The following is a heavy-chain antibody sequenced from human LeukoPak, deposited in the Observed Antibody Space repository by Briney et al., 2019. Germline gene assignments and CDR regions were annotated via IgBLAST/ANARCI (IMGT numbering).Heavy chain of an antibody. D-gene: IGHD3-16*02. Sequence: ASVKVSCKASGYTFINNWMHWVRQAPGQGLEWIGLINPTGTGTLYAQKFQGRVTMTRDMSTTTDYMELSSLRSEDTAVYYCARDNSVGDIAWWFDPWGQGTLVTVSS. J-gene: IGHJ5*02. CDR2: INPTGTGT. CDR3: ARDNSVGDIAWWFDP. V-gene: IGHV1-46*01. CDR1: GYTFINNW.